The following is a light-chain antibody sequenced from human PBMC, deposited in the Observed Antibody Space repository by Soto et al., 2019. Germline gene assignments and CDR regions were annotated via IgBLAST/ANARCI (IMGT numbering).Light chain of an antibody. CDR2: GNN. CDR1: SANIGAAYN. J-gene: IGLJ1*01. CDR3: QSYDSSLSGYD. V-gene: IGLV1-40*01. Sequence: HSVLTQPPSVSGAPGQRVTISCTGSSANIGAAYNVDWYQQLPGTAPKLLIYGNNNRPSGVPARFYGSKSGTSASLAIAGLQAEDEGDYYCQSYDSSLSGYDFGTGTKV.